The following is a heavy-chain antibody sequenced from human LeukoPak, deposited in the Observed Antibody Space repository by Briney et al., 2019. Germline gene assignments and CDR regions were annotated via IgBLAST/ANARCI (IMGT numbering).Heavy chain of an antibody. CDR2: ISAYNGNT. CDR3: ARDPQAYYDFWSGRNPLNYYYYYGMDV. D-gene: IGHD3-3*01. V-gene: IGHV1-18*01. J-gene: IGHJ6*02. CDR1: GYTFTSYG. Sequence: ASVKVSCKASGYTFTSYGISWVRQAPGQGLEWMGWISAYNGNTNYAQKLQGRVTMTTDTSTSTAYMELRSLRSDDTAVYYCARDPQAYYDFWSGRNPLNYYYYYGMDVWGQGTTVTVSS.